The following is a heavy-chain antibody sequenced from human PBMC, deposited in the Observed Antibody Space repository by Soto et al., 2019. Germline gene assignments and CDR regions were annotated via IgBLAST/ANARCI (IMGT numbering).Heavy chain of an antibody. Sequence: GGSLILSCDASGCPFTLYIMTWVRQSPGKGLEWVSSISSTTNYIYYGDSMKGRFTISRDNAKNSLYLEMNSLRAEDTAVYYCARESEDLTSNFDYWGQGNLVTVSS. V-gene: IGHV3-21*06. CDR2: ISSTTNYI. CDR3: ARESEDLTSNFDY. J-gene: IGHJ4*02. CDR1: GCPFTLYI.